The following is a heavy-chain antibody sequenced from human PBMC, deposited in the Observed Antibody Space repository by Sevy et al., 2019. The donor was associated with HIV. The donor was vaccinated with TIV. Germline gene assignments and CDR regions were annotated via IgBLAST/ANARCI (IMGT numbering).Heavy chain of an antibody. CDR2: ISSSSSYT. CDR3: ARISGTTQRYNWFDP. V-gene: IGHV3-11*06. CDR1: GFTFSDYY. D-gene: IGHD1-7*01. Sequence: GGSLRLSCAASGFTFSDYYMSWIRQAPGKGLEWVSYISSSSSYTNYADSVKGRFTISRENAKNSLYLQMNSLRAEDTAVYYCARISGTTQRYNWFDPWGQGTLVTVSS. J-gene: IGHJ5*02.